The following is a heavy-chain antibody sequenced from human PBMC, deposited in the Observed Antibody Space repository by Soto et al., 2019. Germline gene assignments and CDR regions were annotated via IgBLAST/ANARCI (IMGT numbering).Heavy chain of an antibody. CDR1: GFSFSSFA. V-gene: IGHV3-23*01. CDR3: AKDPNSDFWSGFSAVYFEY. CDR2: VSGRGGDT. Sequence: EVHLLQSGGGLVQPGGSLRLSCAASGFSFSSFALSWVRQSPGKGLEWVAAVSGRGGDTYYANSVKGRFTISRDNSQNTLFLQINSLRAEDSAIYYCAKDPNSDFWSGFSAVYFEYWGQGTLVTVSS. D-gene: IGHD3-3*01. J-gene: IGHJ4*02.